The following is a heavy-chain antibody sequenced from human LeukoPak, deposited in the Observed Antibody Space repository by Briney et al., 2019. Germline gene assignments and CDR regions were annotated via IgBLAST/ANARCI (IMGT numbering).Heavy chain of an antibody. Sequence: ASVKVCCKASGYTFTTYGINWVRQAPGQGLEWMGWISVYSGNTNYAQKLQGRVTLTTDTSTSTAYMELRSLRSDDTAVYYCARGGTDFWSGLDYWGQGTVVTVSS. J-gene: IGHJ4*02. V-gene: IGHV1-18*01. D-gene: IGHD3-3*01. CDR1: GYTFTTYG. CDR3: ARGGTDFWSGLDY. CDR2: ISVYSGNT.